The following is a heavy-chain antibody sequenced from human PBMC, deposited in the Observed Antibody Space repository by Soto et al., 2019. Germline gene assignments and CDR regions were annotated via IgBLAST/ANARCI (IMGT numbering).Heavy chain of an antibody. Sequence: QVQLVESGGGVVQPGRSLRLSCAASGFTFNSYAVHRVRQAPDKGLEWVAIISYDGSNKYYADSVKGRFTISRDNSKNTLYLQMNSLRAEDTAVYYCARDPLWGTAMVLWYFDLWGRGTLVTVSS. V-gene: IGHV3-30-3*01. CDR2: ISYDGSNK. J-gene: IGHJ2*01. CDR1: GFTFNSYA. D-gene: IGHD5-18*01. CDR3: ARDPLWGTAMVLWYFDL.